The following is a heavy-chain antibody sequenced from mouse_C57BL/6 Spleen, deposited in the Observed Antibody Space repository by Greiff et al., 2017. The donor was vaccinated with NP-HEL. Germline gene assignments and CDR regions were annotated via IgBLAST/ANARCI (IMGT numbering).Heavy chain of an antibody. Sequence: EVKLQESGPGLVKPSQSLSLTCSVTGYSITSGYYWNWIRQFPGNKLEWMGYISYDGSNNYNPSLKNRISITRDTSKNQFFLKLNSVTTEDTATYYCARARGGKDYFDYWGQGTTLTVSS. V-gene: IGHV3-6*01. CDR1: GYSITSGYY. CDR2: ISYDGSN. D-gene: IGHD1-1*02. J-gene: IGHJ2*01. CDR3: ARARGGKDYFDY.